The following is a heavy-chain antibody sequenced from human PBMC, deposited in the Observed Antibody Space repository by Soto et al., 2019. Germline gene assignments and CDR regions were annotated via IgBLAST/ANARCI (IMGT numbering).Heavy chain of an antibody. CDR3: AKDFVSIAALYGMDV. J-gene: IGHJ6*02. CDR1: GFTFSSYG. Sequence: QVQLVESGGGVVQPGRSLRLSCAASGFTFSSYGMHWVRQAPGKGLEWVAVISYDGSNKYYADSVKGRFTISRDNSKNTRYLQMNSLRAEDTAVYYCAKDFVSIAALYGMDVWGQGTTVTVSS. CDR2: ISYDGSNK. D-gene: IGHD6-6*01. V-gene: IGHV3-30*18.